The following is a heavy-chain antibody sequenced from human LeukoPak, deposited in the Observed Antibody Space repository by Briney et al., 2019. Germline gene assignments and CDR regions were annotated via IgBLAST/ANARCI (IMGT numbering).Heavy chain of an antibody. Sequence: MPSATLSLTCSVSGGSISNYYWSWIRQPPGKGLEWIGYIYYSGSTNYNPSLKSRVTISVDTSKNQFSLKLSSVTAADTAVYFCARERTSGREFDYWGQGTPVTVSS. V-gene: IGHV4-59*01. D-gene: IGHD1-26*01. CDR1: GGSISNYY. CDR3: ARERTSGREFDY. J-gene: IGHJ4*02. CDR2: IYYSGST.